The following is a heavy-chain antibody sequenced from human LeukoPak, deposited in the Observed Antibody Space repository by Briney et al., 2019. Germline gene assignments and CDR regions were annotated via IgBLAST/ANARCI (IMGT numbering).Heavy chain of an antibody. D-gene: IGHD3-3*01. V-gene: IGHV4-59*01. CDR1: GGSISSYY. J-gene: IGHJ4*02. CDR3: ARALLDFWSGYYYYFDY. CDR2: VYYSGST. Sequence: SETLSLTCTVSGGSISSYYWSWIRQPPGKGLEWIGYVYYSGSTNYNPSLKSRVTISVDTSKNQFSLKLSSVTAADTAVYYCARALLDFWSGYYYYFDYWGQGTLVTASS.